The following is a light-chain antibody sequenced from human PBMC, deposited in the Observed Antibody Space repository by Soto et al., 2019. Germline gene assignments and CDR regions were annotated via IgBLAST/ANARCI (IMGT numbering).Light chain of an antibody. CDR1: SSNIGAGYD. CDR3: QSYDSSLSEV. V-gene: IGLV1-40*01. Sequence: QSVLTQPPSVSGAPGQRVTISCTGSSSNIGAGYDVHWYQQLPGTAPKLLIYGNSNRPSGVPDRFSGSKSGTSASLAITGLQAADEADYYCQSYDSSLSEVFGTGTKLTVL. CDR2: GNS. J-gene: IGLJ1*01.